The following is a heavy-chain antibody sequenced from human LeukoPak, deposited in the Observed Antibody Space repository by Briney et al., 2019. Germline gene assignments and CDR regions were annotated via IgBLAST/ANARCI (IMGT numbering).Heavy chain of an antibody. V-gene: IGHV3-64*01. CDR1: GFTFSSYA. D-gene: IGHD3-22*01. CDR3: AKGNYYDSSAYNYFDY. Sequence: GGSLRLSCAASGFTFSSYAMHWVRQAPGKGLEYVSAISSNGGSTYYANSVKGRFTISRDNSKDTLYLQMNSLRPEDTAVYYCAKGNYYDSSAYNYFDYWGQGTLVTVSS. CDR2: ISSNGGST. J-gene: IGHJ4*02.